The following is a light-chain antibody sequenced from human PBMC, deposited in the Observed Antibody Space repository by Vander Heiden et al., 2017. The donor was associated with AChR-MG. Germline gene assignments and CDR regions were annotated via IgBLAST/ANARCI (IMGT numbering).Light chain of an antibody. J-gene: IGKJ5*01. CDR3: LQYNSYAIT. V-gene: IGKV1-5*03. CDR2: KAS. Sequence: DIQMTQSPSTLSASVGDRVTITCRASQSISSWLAWYQQKPGKAPKLLIYKASSLESGVPSRFSGSGSGTEFTLTISSLQPDDFATYYCLQYNSYAITFGPGTRLEIK. CDR1: QSISSW.